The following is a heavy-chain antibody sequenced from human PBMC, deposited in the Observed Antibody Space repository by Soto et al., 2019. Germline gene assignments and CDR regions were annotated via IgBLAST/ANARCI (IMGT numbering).Heavy chain of an antibody. CDR2: ISYDGSNK. J-gene: IGHJ6*02. CDR1: GFTFSSYG. Sequence: GGSLRLSCAASGFTFSSYGMHWVRQAPGKGLEWVAVISYDGSNKYYADSVKGRFTISRDNSKNTLYLQMNSLRAEDTAVYYCAKMVLRGMGASRSGYYYYGMDVWGQGTTVTVSS. V-gene: IGHV3-30*18. CDR3: AKMVLRGMGASRSGYYYYGMDV. D-gene: IGHD1-26*01.